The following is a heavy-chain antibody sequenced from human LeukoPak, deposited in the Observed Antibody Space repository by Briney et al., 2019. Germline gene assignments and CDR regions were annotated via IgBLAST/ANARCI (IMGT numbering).Heavy chain of an antibody. Sequence: SETLSLTCTVSGRSISSYYWSWIRQSPGKGLEWIGEVNHSGSTNYNPSLKSRVTISVDMSQNQFSLKLSSVTAADTAVYYCARRLAAAPARSWGQGTLVTVSS. D-gene: IGHD6-13*01. J-gene: IGHJ4*02. V-gene: IGHV4-34*01. CDR2: VNHSGST. CDR1: GRSISSYY. CDR3: ARRLAAAPARS.